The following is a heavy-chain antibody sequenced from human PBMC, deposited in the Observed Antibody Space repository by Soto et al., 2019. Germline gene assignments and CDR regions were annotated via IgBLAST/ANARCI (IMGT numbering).Heavy chain of an antibody. Sequence: PGEDLKISGRTSGYKFTSSWIAWVRQKPGKGLEWMCIIFSSDSDTRYSPSFQGQATIYADRSTSTVVLQWASLKASDTAVYFCARKDKSGYFNWFDSWGQGTLVTVSS. V-gene: IGHV5-51*01. J-gene: IGHJ5*01. CDR3: ARKDKSGYFNWFDS. D-gene: IGHD3-22*01. CDR2: IFSSDSDT. CDR1: GYKFTSSW.